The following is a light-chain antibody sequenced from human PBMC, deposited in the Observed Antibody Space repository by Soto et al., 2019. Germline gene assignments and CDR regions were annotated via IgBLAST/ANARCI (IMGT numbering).Light chain of an antibody. CDR3: QRDGSSQLT. J-gene: IGKJ4*01. Sequence: EIVLTQSPGTLSLSPGERATLSCRASQSVSSSYLAWYQQKTGQAPRLLIYGASSRATGIPVRFSGSGAGTDFTLTNSKLEPEDVVVYYCQRDGSSQLTLGGGMKVEIK. V-gene: IGKV3-20*01. CDR2: GAS. CDR1: QSVSSSY.